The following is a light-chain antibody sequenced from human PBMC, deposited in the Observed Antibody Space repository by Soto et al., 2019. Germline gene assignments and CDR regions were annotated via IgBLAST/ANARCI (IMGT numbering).Light chain of an antibody. CDR2: GAS. V-gene: IGKV3-15*01. Sequence: IALTQSPGTLSLSPGERANLSCRASQSDSSNLAWYQQKPGQAPRLLSYGASTRATGIPARFSGSGTGTEFTLTISSLQSEDFAVYYCQQYNNWARTFGQGTKVDI. CDR1: QSDSSN. J-gene: IGKJ1*01. CDR3: QQYNNWART.